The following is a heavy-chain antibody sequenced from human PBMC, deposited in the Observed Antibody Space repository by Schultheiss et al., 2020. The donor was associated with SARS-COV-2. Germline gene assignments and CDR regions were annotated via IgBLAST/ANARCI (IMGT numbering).Heavy chain of an antibody. CDR3: ARSPLYSSSWYYFDY. CDR1: GGTFSSYA. CDR2: IIPIFGTA. Sequence: SVKVSCKASGGTFSSYAISWVRQAPGQGLEWMGGIIPIFGTANYAQKFQGRVTITADESTSTAYMELSSLRSDDTAVYYCARSPLYSSSWYYFDYWGQGTLVTVSS. V-gene: IGHV1-69*13. J-gene: IGHJ4*02. D-gene: IGHD6-13*01.